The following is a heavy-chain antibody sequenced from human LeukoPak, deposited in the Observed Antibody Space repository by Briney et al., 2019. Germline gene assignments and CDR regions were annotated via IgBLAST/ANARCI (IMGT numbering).Heavy chain of an antibody. D-gene: IGHD3-9*01. CDR3: ARYLRYSDWPMSDY. V-gene: IGHV3-21*01. J-gene: IGHJ4*02. CDR1: GFTFRRYS. CDR2: ISSSSSYI. Sequence: GGSLRRSCAASGFTFRRYSMNWVRQAPGKGLEWVSSISSSSSYIYYADSVKGRFTISRDNAKNSLYLQMNSLRAEDTAVYYCARYLRYSDWPMSDYWGQGTLVTVSS.